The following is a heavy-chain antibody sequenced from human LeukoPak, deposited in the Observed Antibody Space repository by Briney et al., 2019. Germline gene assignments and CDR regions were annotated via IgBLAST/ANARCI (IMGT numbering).Heavy chain of an antibody. D-gene: IGHD3-10*01. CDR3: ARGPQRGVIMN. CDR2: ISGNRKYV. V-gene: IGHV3-11*06. CDR1: GFSFSDYY. Sequence: GGSLRLSCAASGFSFSDYYMNWIRQAPGKGLEWVSHISGNRKYVSHADSVKGRSTISRDNAKNSLYLQLSGLRVEDTAIYYCARGPQRGVIMNWGQGTLVTVSS. J-gene: IGHJ4*02.